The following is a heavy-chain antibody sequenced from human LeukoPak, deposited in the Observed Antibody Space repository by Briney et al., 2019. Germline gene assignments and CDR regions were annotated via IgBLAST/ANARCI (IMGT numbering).Heavy chain of an antibody. CDR3: ARGPTNGHAFDY. D-gene: IGHD2-8*01. CDR2: IREDGSQK. CDR1: GFTFSSSW. J-gene: IGHJ4*02. Sequence: PGGSLRLSCAASGFTFSSSWMTWVRQAPGKGLEWVASIREDGSQKTSVDSVRGRFTISRDNAKNSVYLQMDSLRAEDTAVYYCARGPTNGHAFDYWGQGTLVSVSS. V-gene: IGHV3-7*01.